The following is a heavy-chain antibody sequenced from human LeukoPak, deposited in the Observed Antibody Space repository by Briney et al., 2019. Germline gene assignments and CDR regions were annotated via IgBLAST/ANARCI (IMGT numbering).Heavy chain of an antibody. J-gene: IGHJ3*02. CDR1: GFTFSSYG. V-gene: IGHV3-30*03. D-gene: IGHD3-22*01. CDR3: ARSGYYSGAFDI. Sequence: GGSLRLSCAASGFTFSSYGMHWVRQAPGKGLEWVAVISYDGSNKYYADSVKGRFTISRDNSKNTLYLQMNSLRAEDTAVYYCARSGYYSGAFDIWGQGTMVTVSS. CDR2: ISYDGSNK.